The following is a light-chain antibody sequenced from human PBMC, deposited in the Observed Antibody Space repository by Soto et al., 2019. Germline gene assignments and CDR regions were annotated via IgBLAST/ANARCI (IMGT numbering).Light chain of an antibody. CDR1: QSVTSSY. Sequence: EIVLTQSPGTLSLSPGERATLSCRASQSVTSSYLAWYQQKPGQAPRLLFYGASSRATGIPDRFSGSGSGTDFTLTISRLEPEDFEVYYCQQYGNSPLTFGGGTKVEIK. V-gene: IGKV3-20*01. J-gene: IGKJ4*01. CDR2: GAS. CDR3: QQYGNSPLT.